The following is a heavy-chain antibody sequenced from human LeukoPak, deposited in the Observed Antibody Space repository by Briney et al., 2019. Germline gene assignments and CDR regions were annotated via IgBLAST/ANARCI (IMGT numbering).Heavy chain of an antibody. CDR2: VYSSGST. D-gene: IGHD4-17*01. CDR3: ARDGIYGETDDY. Sequence: SETLSLTCTVSGGSISSYYWSWIRQPAGKGLEWIGRVYSSGSTNYNPSLKSRVTMSVDTSKNQFSLKLSSVTAADTAVYYCARDGIYGETDDYWGQGTLVTVSS. CDR1: GGSISSYY. V-gene: IGHV4-4*07. J-gene: IGHJ4*02.